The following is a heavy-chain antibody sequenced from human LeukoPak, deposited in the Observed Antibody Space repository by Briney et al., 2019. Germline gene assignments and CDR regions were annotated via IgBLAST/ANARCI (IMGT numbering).Heavy chain of an antibody. CDR2: INHRGST. Sequence: GSLRLSCAASGFTFSTSWMSWVRQPPGKGLEWIGEINHRGSTNYNPSLKSRVTMSVDTSKNQFSLKLSSVTAADTAVYYCARGRGAARFVTIEFDYWGQGALVTVSS. D-gene: IGHD6-6*01. CDR3: ARGRGAARFVTIEFDY. CDR1: GFTFSTSW. V-gene: IGHV4-34*01. J-gene: IGHJ4*02.